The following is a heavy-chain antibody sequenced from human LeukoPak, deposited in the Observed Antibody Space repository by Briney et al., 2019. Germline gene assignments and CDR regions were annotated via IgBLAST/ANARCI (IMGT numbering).Heavy chain of an antibody. V-gene: IGHV3-23*01. CDR2: ISGSGGST. CDR1: GFTFSSYA. CDR3: AKERPSWIQLWFGFDY. Sequence: PGGTLRLSCAASGFTFSSYAMSWVRQAPGKGLEWVSAISGSGGSTYYADSVKGRFTISRDNSKNTLYLQMNSLRAEDTAVYYCAKERPSWIQLWFGFDYWGQGTLVTVSS. J-gene: IGHJ4*02. D-gene: IGHD5-18*01.